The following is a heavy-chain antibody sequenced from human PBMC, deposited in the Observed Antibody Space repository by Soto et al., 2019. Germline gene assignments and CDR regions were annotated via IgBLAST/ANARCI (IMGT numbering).Heavy chain of an antibody. V-gene: IGHV1-69*02. J-gene: IGHJ4*02. CDR3: AITYCRDNSCPRDFDL. Sequence: QVQVVQSGAEVKKPASSVKVSCKPSGGTFNTYTVNWVRLAPGHGLEWMGRFIPILDMANYAQKFQDRVTITADRSTFTAYMELNSLTSDATAVYYCAITYCRDNSCPRDFDLWGPGTRVTVSS. CDR1: GGTFNTYT. D-gene: IGHD2-21*01. CDR2: FIPILDMA.